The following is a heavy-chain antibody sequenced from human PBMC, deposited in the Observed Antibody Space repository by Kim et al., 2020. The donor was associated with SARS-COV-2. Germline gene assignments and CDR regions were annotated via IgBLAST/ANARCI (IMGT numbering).Heavy chain of an antibody. CDR3: ARGRSSQQLVPVN. D-gene: IGHD6-13*01. Sequence: SETLSLTCTVSGGSISSGGYYWSWIRQHPGKGLEWIGYIYYSGSTYYNPSLKSRVTISVDTSKNQFSLKLSSVTAADTAVYYCARGRSSQQLVPVNWGQGTLVTVSS. CDR2: IYYSGST. CDR1: GGSISSGGYY. J-gene: IGHJ4*02. V-gene: IGHV4-31*03.